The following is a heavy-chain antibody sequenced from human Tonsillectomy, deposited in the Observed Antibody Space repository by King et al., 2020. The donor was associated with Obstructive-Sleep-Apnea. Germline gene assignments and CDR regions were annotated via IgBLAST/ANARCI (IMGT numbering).Heavy chain of an antibody. CDR3: ARGHRWGTEGLWFDP. Sequence: VQLQQWGAGLLKPSETLSLTCAVYGGSFSGYYWSWIRQPPGKGLEWIGEINQSGSTNYNPSLKSRVTISVDTSKNQFSLKLSSVTAADTAVFYCARGHRWGTEGLWFDPWGQGTLVTVSS. V-gene: IGHV4-34*01. CDR2: INQSGST. CDR1: GGSFSGYY. J-gene: IGHJ5*02. D-gene: IGHD3-16*01.